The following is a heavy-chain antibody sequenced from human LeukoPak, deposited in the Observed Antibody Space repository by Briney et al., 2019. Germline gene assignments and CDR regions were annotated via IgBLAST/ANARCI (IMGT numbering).Heavy chain of an antibody. V-gene: IGHV3-66*01. J-gene: IGHJ4*02. CDR1: GFTVSSKY. CDR2: IYNSGAT. Sequence: PGGSLRLSCAASGFTVSSKYMSWVRQAPGKGLEWVSVIYNSGATYYADSVKGRFTISRDNSKNTLYLQMNSLRADDTAVYYCANYNSGPFDYWGQGTLVTVSS. CDR3: ANYNSGPFDY. D-gene: IGHD6-19*01.